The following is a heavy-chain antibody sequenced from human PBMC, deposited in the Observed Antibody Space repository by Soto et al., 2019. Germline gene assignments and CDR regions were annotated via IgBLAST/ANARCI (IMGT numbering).Heavy chain of an antibody. D-gene: IGHD6-19*01. CDR2: ISYDGSNK. Sequence: PGGSLRLSCAASAFTFSSYGMHWVRQAPGKGLEWVAVISYDGSNKYYADSVKGRFTISRDNSKNTLYLQMNSLRAEDTAVYYCAKDARTGIAVAGTRFDYWGQG. CDR3: AKDARTGIAVAGTRFDY. J-gene: IGHJ4*02. CDR1: AFTFSSYG. V-gene: IGHV3-30*18.